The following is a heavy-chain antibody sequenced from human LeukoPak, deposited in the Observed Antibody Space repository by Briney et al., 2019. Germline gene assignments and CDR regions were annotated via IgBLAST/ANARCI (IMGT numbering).Heavy chain of an antibody. CDR2: INHSGST. CDR3: ARGLYNWNYYYYYYMDV. CDR1: GGSFSGYY. D-gene: IGHD1-20*01. Sequence: SETLSLTCAVYGGSFSGYYWSWIRQPPGKGLEWIGEINHSGSTNYNPSLKSRVTISVDTSKNQFSLKLSSVTAADTAVYYCARGLYNWNYYYYYYMDVWGKGTTVTVSS. J-gene: IGHJ6*03. V-gene: IGHV4-34*01.